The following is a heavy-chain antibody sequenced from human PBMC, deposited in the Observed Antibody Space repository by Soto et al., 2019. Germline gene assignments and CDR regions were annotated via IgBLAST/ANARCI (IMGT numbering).Heavy chain of an antibody. D-gene: IGHD5-18*01. CDR1: GGTFDTFA. J-gene: IGHJ4*02. Sequence: QVQLVQSGAEVKKPGSSVKVSCKASGGTFDTFAFSWVRQAPGQGLEWLGGIIPVLGRANYAQRFQDRVSSSADGSTSTACMELSSLNSDDPAVYYCARGPWTQEGTKSDFDFWGQGTLVTVSS. V-gene: IGHV1-69*01. CDR2: IIPVLGRA. CDR3: ARGPWTQEGTKSDFDF.